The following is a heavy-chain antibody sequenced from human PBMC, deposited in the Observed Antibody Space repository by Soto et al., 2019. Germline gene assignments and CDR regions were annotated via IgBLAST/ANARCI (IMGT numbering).Heavy chain of an antibody. CDR2: ISSSSSTI. D-gene: IGHD2-15*01. Sequence: GGSLRLSCAASGFTFSSYSMNWVRQAPGKGLEWVSYISSSSSTIYYAGSVKGRFTISRDNAKNSLYLQMNSLRAEDTAVYYCARDFDCSGGSCYSNQKVSLAFDIWGQGTMVTVSS. CDR1: GFTFSSYS. J-gene: IGHJ3*02. CDR3: ARDFDCSGGSCYSNQKVSLAFDI. V-gene: IGHV3-48*01.